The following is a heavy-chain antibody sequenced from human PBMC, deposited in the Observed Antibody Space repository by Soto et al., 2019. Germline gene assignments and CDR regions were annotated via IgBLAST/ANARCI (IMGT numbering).Heavy chain of an antibody. CDR1: GFTFSSYW. J-gene: IGHJ3*01. CDR3: ARDPRYCTTTNCPDAFDL. V-gene: IGHV3-7*01. CDR2: IKQDGSEK. D-gene: IGHD2-8*01. Sequence: VQLVESGGSLVQPGGSLRLSCAASGFTFSSYWMSWVRQTPGKGLEWVANIKQDGSEKYYVDSVRGRFTISRDNAENSLYLQMNSLRAEDTAMYYCARDPRYCTTTNCPDAFDLWGQGTMVTVSS.